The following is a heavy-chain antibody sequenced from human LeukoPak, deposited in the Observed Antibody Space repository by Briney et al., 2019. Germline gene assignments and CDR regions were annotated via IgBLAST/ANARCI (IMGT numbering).Heavy chain of an antibody. J-gene: IGHJ4*02. D-gene: IGHD3-10*01. V-gene: IGHV1-8*03. CDR3: ARGPHYYGLGSYDY. Sequence: ASVKVSCKASGYTFTSYDINWVRQATGQGLEWMGWMNPNSGNTGYAQKFQGRVTITRNTSISTAYMELSSLGSEDTAVYYCARGPHYYGLGSYDYWGQGTLVTVSS. CDR1: GYTFTSYD. CDR2: MNPNSGNT.